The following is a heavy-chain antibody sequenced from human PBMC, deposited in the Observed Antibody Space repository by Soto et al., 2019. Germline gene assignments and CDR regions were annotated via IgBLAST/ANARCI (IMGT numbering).Heavy chain of an antibody. J-gene: IGHJ4*02. CDR3: ARGPSTNAYLDY. D-gene: IGHD1-1*01. Sequence: SETLSLTCTVSGGSISSSYYYWGWIRQPPGKGLEWIGSIYYSGSTYYNPSLKSRVTISIDKSNNQFSLNLRSVTAADTAVYYCARGPSTNAYLDYWGQGTLVTVSS. CDR1: GGSISSSYYY. V-gene: IGHV4-39*07. CDR2: IYYSGST.